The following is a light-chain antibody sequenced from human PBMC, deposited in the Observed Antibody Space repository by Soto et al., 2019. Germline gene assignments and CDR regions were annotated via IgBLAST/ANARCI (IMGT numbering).Light chain of an antibody. CDR3: QQRSDWPLT. CDR1: QTISSF. V-gene: IGKV3-11*01. Sequence: EIVLTQSPATLSLSPGERATLSCRASQTISSFLTWYQQKPGQAPRLLIYGASNRATGIPARFSGSGSGIDFTLTISSLEPEDFAVYYCQQRSDWPLTFGPGTKVDIK. J-gene: IGKJ3*01. CDR2: GAS.